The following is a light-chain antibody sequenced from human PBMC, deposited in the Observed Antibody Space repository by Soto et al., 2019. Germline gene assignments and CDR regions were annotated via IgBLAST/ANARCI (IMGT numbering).Light chain of an antibody. CDR2: ATS. V-gene: IGKV1-27*01. J-gene: IGKJ3*01. Sequence: DIQMTQSPSSLSASVGDRVTITCRASQGINHYLAWFQQKPGKVPKLLIYATSTLQSGVPSRFSGSGFGTDFTLTIGSLQPEDVATYYCQKHNSAPLFFGPGTKVEIK. CDR3: QKHNSAPLF. CDR1: QGINHY.